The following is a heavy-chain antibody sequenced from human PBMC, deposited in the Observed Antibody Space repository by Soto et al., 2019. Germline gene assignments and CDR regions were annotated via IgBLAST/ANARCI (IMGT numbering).Heavy chain of an antibody. CDR3: ARVKEPVGYFDWLLGLADAFDI. CDR2: IIPIFGTA. D-gene: IGHD3-9*01. J-gene: IGHJ3*02. CDR1: GGTFSSYA. Sequence: QVQLVQSGAEVKKPGSSVKVSCKASGGTFSSYAISWVRQAPGQGLEWMGGIIPIFGTANYAQKFQGRVTITADESTSTAYMELSSLRSEDTAVYYCARVKEPVGYFDWLLGLADAFDIWGQGTMVTVSS. V-gene: IGHV1-69*01.